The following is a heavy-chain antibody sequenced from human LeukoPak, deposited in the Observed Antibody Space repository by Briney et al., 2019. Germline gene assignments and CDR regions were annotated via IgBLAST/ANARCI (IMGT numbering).Heavy chain of an antibody. CDR1: GFTFSSYS. D-gene: IGHD3-22*01. CDR3: ARSITMIGSY. CDR2: ISSSSSYI. J-gene: IGHJ4*02. Sequence: PGGSLRLSCAASGFTFSSYSMNWVRQAPGKGLEWVSSISSSSSYIYYADSVEGRFTISRDNAKNSLYLQMNSLRAEDTAVYYCARSITMIGSYWGQGTLVTVSS. V-gene: IGHV3-21*01.